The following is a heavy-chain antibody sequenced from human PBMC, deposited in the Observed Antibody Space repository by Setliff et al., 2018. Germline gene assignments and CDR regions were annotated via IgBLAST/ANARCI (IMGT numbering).Heavy chain of an antibody. CDR3: AREVVGAPSAFDI. CDR2: ISRGGNTI. CDR1: GFTFSDYY. D-gene: IGHD1-26*01. V-gene: IGHV3-11*04. Sequence: GGSLRLSCAASGFTFSDYYMTWIRQAPGKGLEWVSYISRGGNTIYYADSVKGRFTISRDNARDSLFLQMSSLRAEGTAVYYCAREVVGAPSAFDIWGQGTMVTVSS. J-gene: IGHJ3*02.